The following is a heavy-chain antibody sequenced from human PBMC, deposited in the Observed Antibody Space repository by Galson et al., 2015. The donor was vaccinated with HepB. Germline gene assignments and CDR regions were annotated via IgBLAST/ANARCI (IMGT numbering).Heavy chain of an antibody. CDR1: GFTFSIYA. J-gene: IGHJ5*02. CDR3: AKDSYYDILTDSSNWFDP. Sequence: SLRLSCAASGFTFSIYAMSWVRQAPGKGLEWVSGISGSGGSTYYADSVKGRFTISRDNSKNTLYLQVKSLRAEDTAVYYCAKDSYYDILTDSSNWFDPWGQGTLVTVSS. D-gene: IGHD3-9*01. V-gene: IGHV3-23*01. CDR2: ISGSGGST.